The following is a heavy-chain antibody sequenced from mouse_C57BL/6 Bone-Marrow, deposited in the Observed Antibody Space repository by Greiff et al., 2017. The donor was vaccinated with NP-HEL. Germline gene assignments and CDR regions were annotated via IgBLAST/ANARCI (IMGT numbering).Heavy chain of an antibody. CDR3: ARGAYYGSNYFDY. V-gene: IGHV3-6*01. J-gene: IGHJ2*01. CDR1: GYSITSGYY. CDR2: ISYDGSN. Sequence: DVQLQESGPGLVKPSQSLSLTCSVTGYSITSGYYWNWIRQFPGNKLEWMGYISYDGSNNYNPSLKNRISITRDTSKNQFFLKLNSVTTEDTATYYCARGAYYGSNYFDYWGQGTTLTVSS. D-gene: IGHD1-1*01.